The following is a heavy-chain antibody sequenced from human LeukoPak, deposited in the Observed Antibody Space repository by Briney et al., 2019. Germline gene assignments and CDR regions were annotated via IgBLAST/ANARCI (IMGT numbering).Heavy chain of an antibody. CDR3: AKIGSMVQGIITA. Sequence: GGSLRLSCAASGFTFSSYAMSWVRQAPGKGLEWVSAISASGGTTYYADSVKGRITISRDNSKNTLYLQMNSLRAEDTAVYYCAKIGSMVQGIITARGQGTLVTVSS. CDR2: ISASGGTT. V-gene: IGHV3-23*01. D-gene: IGHD3-10*01. J-gene: IGHJ4*02. CDR1: GFTFSSYA.